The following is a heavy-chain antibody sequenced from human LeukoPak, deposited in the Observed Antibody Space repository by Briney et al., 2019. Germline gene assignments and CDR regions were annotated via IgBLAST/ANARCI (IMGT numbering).Heavy chain of an antibody. D-gene: IGHD1-26*01. CDR3: AKFPDPRGSYYHY. CDR2: IWYDGSNK. Sequence: GGSLRLSCAASGFTFSSYGMHWVRQAPGKGLEWVAAIWYDGSNKYYADSVKGRFTLSRDNSKNTLYLQMNRLMAEDTAVYYCAKFPDPRGSYYHYWGQETLVTVFS. V-gene: IGHV3-33*06. J-gene: IGHJ4*02. CDR1: GFTFSSYG.